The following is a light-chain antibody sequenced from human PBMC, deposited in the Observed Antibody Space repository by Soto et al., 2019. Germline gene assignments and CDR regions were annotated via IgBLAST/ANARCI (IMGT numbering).Light chain of an antibody. V-gene: IGKV3-15*01. J-gene: IGKJ1*01. CDR2: GAS. CDR1: QSVSSN. CDR3: QHYNNWPRT. Sequence: EIVMTQSPATLSVSPGERATLSCRASQSVSSNLAWYQQKPGQAPRLLIYGASTRATGIPARFSGSGSGTEFTLTISSLQSEDFAVYYCQHYNNWPRTFGQRTKVEIK.